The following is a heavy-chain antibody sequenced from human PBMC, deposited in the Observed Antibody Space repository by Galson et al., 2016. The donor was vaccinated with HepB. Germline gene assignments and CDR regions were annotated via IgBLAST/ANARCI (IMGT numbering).Heavy chain of an antibody. CDR2: IYRGGNT. D-gene: IGHD5-18*01. V-gene: IGHV3-23*03. Sequence: SLRLSCAASGFTFSSYAMSWVRQAPGKGLEWISLIYRGGNTYYADSVRGRFTASRDDSKNTLYLQMNYLRADDTAVYFCATVGGNTYGLRTDGFDIWGQGTMVTVSS. CDR3: ATVGGNTYGLRTDGFDI. J-gene: IGHJ3*02. CDR1: GFTFSSYA.